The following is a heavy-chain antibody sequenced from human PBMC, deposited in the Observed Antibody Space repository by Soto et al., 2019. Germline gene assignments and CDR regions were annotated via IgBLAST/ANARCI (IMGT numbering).Heavy chain of an antibody. Sequence: PGESLKISCQGSGYSFADSWIGWVRQVPGRGLEWVGIIYPGYSDIRYRPSFQGRVTISADKSVNTAYLQWSSLRASDTAIYYCEGSGGNGIVFANWGKGTTVTVSS. D-gene: IGHD2-8*01. CDR2: IYPGYSDI. J-gene: IGHJ6*04. V-gene: IGHV5-51*01. CDR3: EGSGGNGIVFAN. CDR1: GYSFADSW.